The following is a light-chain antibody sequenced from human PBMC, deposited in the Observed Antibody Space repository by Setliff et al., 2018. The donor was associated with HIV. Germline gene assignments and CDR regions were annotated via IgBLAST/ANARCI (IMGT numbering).Light chain of an antibody. CDR3: AAWDDSLNGYV. J-gene: IGLJ1*01. CDR1: FSNIGRNT. Sequence: QSVLTQPPSASGTPGQRVTISCSGSFSNIGRNTINWYQQLPGTAPKLLIYSNYQRPSGVPDRFSVSKSSTSASLTISGLQSEDESDYYCAAWDDSLNGYVFGTGTKVTVL. CDR2: SNY. V-gene: IGLV1-44*01.